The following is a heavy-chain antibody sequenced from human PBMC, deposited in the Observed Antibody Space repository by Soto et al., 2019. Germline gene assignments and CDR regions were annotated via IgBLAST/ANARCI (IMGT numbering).Heavy chain of an antibody. V-gene: IGHV1-46*01. CDR3: ARDLAAGDH. D-gene: IGHD6-13*01. CDR2: INPASGST. Sequence: QVQLVQSGAEVKKPGASVKLSCRTSGYTFTHYYIHWVRQAPGQGLEWLGIINPASGSTNYAQDFQGRVTLTMDTYTTTVYMDLSGMRAEDTAILYCARDLAAGDHWGEGTLVTVSS. J-gene: IGHJ4*02. CDR1: GYTFTHYY.